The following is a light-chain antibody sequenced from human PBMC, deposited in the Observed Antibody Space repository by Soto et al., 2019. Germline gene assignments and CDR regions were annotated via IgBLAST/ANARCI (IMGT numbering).Light chain of an antibody. V-gene: IGKV3-11*01. CDR1: QSVSSY. CDR3: QQRSHWPGT. CDR2: DAS. Sequence: EIVLTQSPATLSLSPGERATLSGRASQSVSSYLAWYQQTPGQAPRLLIYDASNRATGIPARFSGSGSGTDFTLTISSLEPEDFAVYYCQQRSHWPGTFGQGTKVEI. J-gene: IGKJ1*01.